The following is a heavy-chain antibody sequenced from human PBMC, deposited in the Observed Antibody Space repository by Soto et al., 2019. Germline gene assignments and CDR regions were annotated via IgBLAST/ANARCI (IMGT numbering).Heavy chain of an antibody. CDR3: ARDAYYYDSSGYYFLPGEPDY. D-gene: IGHD3-22*01. J-gene: IGHJ4*02. CDR1: GGSIGSSSSY. V-gene: IGHV4-39*02. CDR2: IYYLGNT. Sequence: SETLSLTCTVSGGSIGSSSSYWGWIRQPPGKGLEWVGSIYYLGNTYYNPSLGGRVSISVDTSKNQFSLRAEDTAVYYCARDAYYYDSSGYYFLPGEPDYWGQGTLVTVSS.